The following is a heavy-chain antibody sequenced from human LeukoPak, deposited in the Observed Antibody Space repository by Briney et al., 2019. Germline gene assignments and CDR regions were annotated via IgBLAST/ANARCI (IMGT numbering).Heavy chain of an antibody. D-gene: IGHD1-1*01. J-gene: IGHJ3*02. CDR2: INVDSRHT. V-gene: IGHV3-21*01. CDR1: GFSFSSYS. CDR3: ARGSTTIQRRDTFDI. Sequence: PGGSLRLSCAASGFSFSSYSMNWVRQAPGKGPEWVSSINVDSRHTYYADSVKGRFTISRDNAKNSLYLQMNSLRVEDTAVYYYARGSTTIQRRDTFDIWGQGTMVTVSS.